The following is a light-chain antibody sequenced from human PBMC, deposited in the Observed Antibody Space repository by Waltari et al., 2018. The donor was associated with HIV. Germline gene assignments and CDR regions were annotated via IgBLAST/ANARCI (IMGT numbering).Light chain of an antibody. V-gene: IGLV1-47*01. CDR2: RNN. Sequence: SVLTQPPSTSGPPGQKVPIPCSGSTSNIGSKLVYWYQQFPGTAPRLLIYRNNERPSGVPDRFSGSKSGISASLAITGLRSEDEADYYCAAWDVSLSGWVFGGGTKLTVL. CDR1: TSNIGSKL. J-gene: IGLJ3*02. CDR3: AAWDVSLSGWV.